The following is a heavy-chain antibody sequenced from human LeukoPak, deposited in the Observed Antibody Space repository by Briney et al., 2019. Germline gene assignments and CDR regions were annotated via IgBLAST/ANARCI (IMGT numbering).Heavy chain of an antibody. J-gene: IGHJ4*02. CDR2: INPSGGST. V-gene: IGHV1-46*01. CDR1: GYTFTSYY. D-gene: IGHD4-11*01. Sequence: GASVKVSCKASGYTFTSYYMHWVRQAPGRGLEWMGIINPSGGSTSYAQKSQGRVTMTRDTSTSTAYMELSSLRSEDTAVYYCASGYSNYAYFDYWGQGTLVSVSS. CDR3: ASGYSNYAYFDY.